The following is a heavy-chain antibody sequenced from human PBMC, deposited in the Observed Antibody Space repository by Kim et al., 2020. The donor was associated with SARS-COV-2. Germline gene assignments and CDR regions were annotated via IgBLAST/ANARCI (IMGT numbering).Heavy chain of an antibody. CDR3: ARDLGLYSSSWDWFDP. CDR1: GGSISSYY. CDR2: IYYSGST. J-gene: IGHJ5*02. V-gene: IGHV4-59*01. D-gene: IGHD6-13*01. Sequence: SETLSLTCTVSGGSISSYYWSWIRQPPGKGLEWIGYIYYSGSTNYNPSLKSRVTISVDTSKNQFSLKLSSVTAADTAVYYCARDLGLYSSSWDWFDPWGQGTLVTVSS.